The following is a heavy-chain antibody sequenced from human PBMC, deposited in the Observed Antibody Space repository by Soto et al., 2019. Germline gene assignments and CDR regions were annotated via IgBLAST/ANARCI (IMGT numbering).Heavy chain of an antibody. V-gene: IGHV3-30-3*01. Sequence: GGSLRLSCAASGFTFSTYAMHWVRQAPGKGMEWVAVTSYDESNKYYADSVKGRFTISRDNSKNTLYLQMNSLRVEDTAVYSCARDRSPSGTAFFFDYWGQGISVTVSS. J-gene: IGHJ4*02. CDR1: GFTFSTYA. CDR2: TSYDESNK. D-gene: IGHD5-18*01. CDR3: ARDRSPSGTAFFFDY.